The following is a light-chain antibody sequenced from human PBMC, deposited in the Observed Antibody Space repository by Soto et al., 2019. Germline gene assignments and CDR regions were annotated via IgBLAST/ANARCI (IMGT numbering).Light chain of an antibody. Sequence: EIVLTQSPGTLSLSPGERATLSCRASQSVSSSYLAWYQQKPGQAPRLLIYGASSRATGIPDRFSGSGYGTDFTLTISRLEPEDFAVYYWQQYGSSPYTFGRGTKLEIK. CDR3: QQYGSSPYT. CDR1: QSVSSSY. V-gene: IGKV3-20*01. CDR2: GAS. J-gene: IGKJ2*01.